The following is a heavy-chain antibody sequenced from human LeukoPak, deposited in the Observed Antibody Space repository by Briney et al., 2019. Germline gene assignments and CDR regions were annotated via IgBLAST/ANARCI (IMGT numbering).Heavy chain of an antibody. J-gene: IGHJ4*02. Sequence: PGRSLRLSCAASGFTFSSYGMHWVRQAPGNGLEWVAVIWYDGSNKYYADSVKGRFTISRDNSKNTLYLQMNSLRAEDTAVYYCAREVRDGYFDYWGQGTLVTVSS. CDR1: GFTFSSYG. V-gene: IGHV3-33*01. CDR2: IWYDGSNK. CDR3: AREVRDGYFDY. D-gene: IGHD2-21*01.